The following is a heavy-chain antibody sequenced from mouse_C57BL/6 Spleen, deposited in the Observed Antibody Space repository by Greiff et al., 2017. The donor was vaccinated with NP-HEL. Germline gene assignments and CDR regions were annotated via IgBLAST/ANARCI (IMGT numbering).Heavy chain of an antibody. CDR2: INPSSGYT. CDR3: ARSGLGRGYYFDY. J-gene: IGHJ2*01. V-gene: IGHV1-7*01. D-gene: IGHD4-1*01. Sequence: QVQLQQSGAELAKPGASVKLSCKASGYTFTSYWMNWVKQRPGQGLEWIGYINPSSGYTKYNQKFKDKATLTADKSSSTAYMQLSSLTYEDSAVYYCARSGLGRGYYFDYWGQGTTLTVSS. CDR1: GYTFTSYW.